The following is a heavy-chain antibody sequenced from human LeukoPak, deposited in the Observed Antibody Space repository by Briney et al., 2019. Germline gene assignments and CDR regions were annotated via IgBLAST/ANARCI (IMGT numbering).Heavy chain of an antibody. Sequence: GGSLRLSCAASGFTFSSYGMHWVRQAPGKGLEWVAFIRYDGSNKYYADSVKGRFTISRDNSKNTLYLQMNGLRAEDTAVYYCAKDLIIRIDYWGQGTLVTVSS. CDR1: GFTFSSYG. J-gene: IGHJ4*02. CDR3: AKDLIIRIDY. D-gene: IGHD3-10*01. CDR2: IRYDGSNK. V-gene: IGHV3-30*02.